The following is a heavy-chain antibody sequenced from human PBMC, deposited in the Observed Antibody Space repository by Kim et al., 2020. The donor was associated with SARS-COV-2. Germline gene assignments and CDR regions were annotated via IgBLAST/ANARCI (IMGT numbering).Heavy chain of an antibody. V-gene: IGHV3-48*03. J-gene: IGHJ4*02. Sequence: GGSLRLSCAASGFTFNSYEINWVRQAPGKGLEWVSYISHSGTTTHYADSVKGRFTISRDNAKNSLYLQMNSLRAEDSAVYYCALPEDSSGNPPPNLQYWGQGTLVTVSS. D-gene: IGHD3-22*01. CDR1: GFTFNSYE. CDR3: ALPEDSSGNPPPNLQY. CDR2: ISHSGTTT.